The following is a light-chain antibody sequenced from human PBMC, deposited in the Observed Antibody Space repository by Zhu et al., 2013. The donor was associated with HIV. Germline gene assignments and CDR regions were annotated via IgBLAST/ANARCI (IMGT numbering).Light chain of an antibody. CDR3: QQRSNWPLS. J-gene: IGKJ4*01. Sequence: EIVLTQSPDTLSLSPGERVTLSCRASQPAGTFVAWYQHKPGQAPRLLISDASNRATGIPARFSGTGSGRDFTLIISSLEPEDFGVYYCQQRSNWPLSFGGGTKVEIK. CDR1: QPAGTF. CDR2: DAS. V-gene: IGKV3-11*02.